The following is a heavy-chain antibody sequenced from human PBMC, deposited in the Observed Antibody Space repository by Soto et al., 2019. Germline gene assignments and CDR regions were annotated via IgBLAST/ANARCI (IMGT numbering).Heavy chain of an antibody. Sequence: EVQLVESGGGLVQPGRSLRLSCAASGFTFDDYAMHWVRQAPGKGLEWVSGISWNSGSIGYADSVKGRFTISRDNAKNSLYLQMNSLRAEDTALYYCAKGVTRYYNGMDVWGQGTTVTVSS. CDR3: AKGVTRYYNGMDV. V-gene: IGHV3-9*01. D-gene: IGHD5-18*01. CDR2: ISWNSGSI. J-gene: IGHJ6*02. CDR1: GFTFDDYA.